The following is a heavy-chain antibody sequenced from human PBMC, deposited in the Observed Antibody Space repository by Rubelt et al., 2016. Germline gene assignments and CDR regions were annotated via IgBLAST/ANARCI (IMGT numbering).Heavy chain of an antibody. Sequence: QITLKESGPTLVKPTQTLTLTCTFSGFSLSTSGVGVGWIRQPPGKALEWLALIYWDDDKRYTPSLKSRLTIAKDTSKNQVVLTLTNMDPVDTATYFCAHIKSSGWDVDYWGQGTLVTVSS. D-gene: IGHD6-19*01. CDR1: GFSLSTSGVG. CDR3: AHIKSSGWDVDY. CDR2: IYWDDDK. V-gene: IGHV2-5*02. J-gene: IGHJ4*02.